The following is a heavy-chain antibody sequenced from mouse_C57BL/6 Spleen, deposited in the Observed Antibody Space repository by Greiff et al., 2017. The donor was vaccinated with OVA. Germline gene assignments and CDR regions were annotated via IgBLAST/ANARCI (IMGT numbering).Heavy chain of an antibody. CDR2: IDPSDSYT. CDR3: AADYDDAY. J-gene: IGHJ3*01. CDR1: GYTFTSYW. V-gene: IGHV1-59*01. D-gene: IGHD2-4*01. Sequence: QVQLQQPGAELVRPGTSVKLSCKASGYTFTSYWMHWVKQRPGQGLEWIGVIDPSDSYTNYNQQFKGKATLTVDTSASTAYMQLSSLTSEDSAVYYCAADYDDAYWGQGTLVTVSA.